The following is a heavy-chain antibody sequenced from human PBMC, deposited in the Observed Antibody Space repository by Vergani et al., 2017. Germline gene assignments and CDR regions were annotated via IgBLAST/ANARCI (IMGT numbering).Heavy chain of an antibody. J-gene: IGHJ4*02. CDR2: IDVANGNI. CDR1: GYSLSHYG. V-gene: IGHV1-18*01. CDR3: ARDGRYCSGGSCYFDY. D-gene: IGHD2-15*01. Sequence: QVQLVQSGDEVKKSGASVKVSCEASGYSLSHYGINWVRQAPGQGLEWMGWIDVANGNIKYAQTFQGRVTLTTDTSTRTVYMELRSLRSDDTAVYYCARDGRYCSGGSCYFDYWGQGTRVTVSS.